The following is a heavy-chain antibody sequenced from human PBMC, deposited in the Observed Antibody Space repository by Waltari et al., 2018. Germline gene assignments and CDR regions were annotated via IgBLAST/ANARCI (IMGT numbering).Heavy chain of an antibody. CDR3: TRDLYGSGGDWFDP. J-gene: IGHJ5*02. CDR1: GLDFSDYD. D-gene: IGHD3-10*01. CDR2: IGGTHSNI. Sequence: EVRLAESGGGLVKPGGSLRLSCTASGLDFSDYDMNWVRQAPGTGLEWVSSIGGTHSNIFYADSVKGRFTVSRDNAKNSLYLQMDNLRAEDSGLYFCTRDLYGSGGDWFDPWGQGTLVTVSS. V-gene: IGHV3-21*03.